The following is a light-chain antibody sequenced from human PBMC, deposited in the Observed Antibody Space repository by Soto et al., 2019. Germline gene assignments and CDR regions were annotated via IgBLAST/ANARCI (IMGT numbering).Light chain of an antibody. CDR2: DAS. J-gene: IGKJ5*01. Sequence: EIVLTQSPATLSLSPGERATLSCRASQSVSSYLAWYQQKPGQAPRLLFYDASNRATAIPARFSSSGSGTDFTLAMSSLEPEDLAVEYSQQRRSWPPICTFGQRKRLEFK. CDR3: QQRRSWPPICT. CDR1: QSVSSY. V-gene: IGKV3-11*01.